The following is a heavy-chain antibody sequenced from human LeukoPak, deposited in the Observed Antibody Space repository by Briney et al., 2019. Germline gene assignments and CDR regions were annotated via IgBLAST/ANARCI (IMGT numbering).Heavy chain of an antibody. CDR3: ARATTPDGRFDY. CDR2: IYHSGST. J-gene: IGHJ4*02. Sequence: SETLSLTCAVSGYSISSGYYWGWIRQPPGKGLEWIGSIYHSGSTYYSPSLKSRVTISVDTSKNQFSLKLSSVTAADTAVYYCARATTPDGRFDYWGQGTLVTVSS. CDR1: GYSISSGYY. V-gene: IGHV4-38-2*01. D-gene: IGHD2-15*01.